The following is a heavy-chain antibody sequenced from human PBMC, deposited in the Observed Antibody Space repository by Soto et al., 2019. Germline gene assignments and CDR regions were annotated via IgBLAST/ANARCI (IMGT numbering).Heavy chain of an antibody. V-gene: IGHV1-18*01. CDR3: AASHSFYY. CDR1: RYTVTISG. Sequence: GASVKVSCTASRYTVTISGINWVRQAPGQGLEWMGWINTYDGNTNHAQKFQGRVTMTTDTSTSTAYMELRSLSSDHTAVYYAAASHSFYYWAQGTLVPVSS. CDR2: INTYDGNT. J-gene: IGHJ4*02. D-gene: IGHD3-16*02.